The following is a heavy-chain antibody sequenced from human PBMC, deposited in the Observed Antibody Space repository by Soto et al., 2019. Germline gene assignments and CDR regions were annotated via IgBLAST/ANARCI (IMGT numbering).Heavy chain of an antibody. J-gene: IGHJ4*02. CDR1: GFTFSSYA. CDR2: ISGSGGST. CDR3: AKHDSSGWYVFDY. D-gene: IGHD6-19*01. Sequence: EVQLLESGGGLVQPGGSLRLSCAASGFTFSSYAMSWVRQAPGKGLEWVSGISGSGGSTYYADSVKGRFTISRDNSKNTLSLQMNSLRAEDTAVYYCAKHDSSGWYVFDYLGQGTLVTVSS. V-gene: IGHV3-23*01.